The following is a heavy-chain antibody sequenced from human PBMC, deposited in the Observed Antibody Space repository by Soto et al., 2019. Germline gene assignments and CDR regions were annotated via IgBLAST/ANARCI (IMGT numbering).Heavy chain of an antibody. V-gene: IGHV1-69*06. CDR2: IIPIFGTT. D-gene: IGHD2-8*01. J-gene: IGHJ6*02. CDR3: ARASARRIVHAIAWTHYHYGFDV. Sequence: QVQLVQSGAEVKKPGSSVKVSCKAAGGTFINYAISWVRQAPGQGLEWMGGIIPIFGTTNYVQKFQGRVTITADKSTSTAYMELSSLTSEDTAIYYCARASARRIVHAIAWTHYHYGFDVWGQGTTVAVSS. CDR1: GGTFINYA.